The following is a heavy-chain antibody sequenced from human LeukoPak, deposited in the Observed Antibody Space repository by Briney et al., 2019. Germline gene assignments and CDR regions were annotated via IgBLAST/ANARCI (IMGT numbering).Heavy chain of an antibody. D-gene: IGHD4-11*01. V-gene: IGHV3-7*01. CDR2: IKQDGSEK. CDR3: ARDSFGLQPFDY. Sequence: GGSLRLXCAASGFTFSSYWMSWVPQAPGKGLESVANIKQDGSEKYYVDSVKGRFTISRDNAKNSLYLQMNSLRAEDTAAYYCARDSFGLQPFDYWGQGTLVTVSS. CDR1: GFTFSSYW. J-gene: IGHJ4*02.